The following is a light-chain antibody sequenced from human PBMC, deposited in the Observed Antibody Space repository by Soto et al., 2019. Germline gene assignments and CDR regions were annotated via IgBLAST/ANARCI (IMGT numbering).Light chain of an antibody. Sequence: SVLTQPPSVSAASGQKVTISCSGRTSNIGNNFVSWYQQLPGTAPKLLIYDNNKRSSGIPDRFSGSKSGTSATLGITGLLTGDEAQYYCGTWDSSLSAGVFGGGTQLTVL. CDR3: GTWDSSLSAGV. J-gene: IGLJ2*01. V-gene: IGLV1-51*01. CDR1: TSNIGNNF. CDR2: DNN.